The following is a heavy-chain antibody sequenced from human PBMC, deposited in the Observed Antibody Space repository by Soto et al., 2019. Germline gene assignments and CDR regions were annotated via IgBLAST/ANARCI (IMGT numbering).Heavy chain of an antibody. J-gene: IGHJ5*02. V-gene: IGHV4-31*03. CDR1: GGSINSYGSGGHY. CDR2: IYYSGGT. D-gene: IGHD1-26*01. Sequence: QVQLQESGPGLVKPSQTLSLTCSVSGGSINSYGSGGHYWSWILQYPGKGLEWIGYIYYSGGTYYNPSLRSRVTISADTSKNQFSLRLSSVTAADTAEYYCARDDGARAVHHWGQGTLVTVSS. CDR3: ARDDGARAVHH.